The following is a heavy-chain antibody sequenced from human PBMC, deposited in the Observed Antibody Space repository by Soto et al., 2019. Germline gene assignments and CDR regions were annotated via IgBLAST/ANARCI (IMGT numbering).Heavy chain of an antibody. CDR1: GVSISSGGYY. D-gene: IGHD3-9*01. CDR3: ARGKNVLRYFDWFSDGMDV. Sequence: TLSLTCPVSGVSISSGGYYWSWIRQHPGKGLEWIGYIYYSWSTYYNPSLKSRVTISVDTSKNQFSLKLSSVTAADTAVYYCARGKNVLRYFDWFSDGMDVWGQGTKVTVSS. J-gene: IGHJ6*02. V-gene: IGHV4-31*03. CDR2: IYYSWST.